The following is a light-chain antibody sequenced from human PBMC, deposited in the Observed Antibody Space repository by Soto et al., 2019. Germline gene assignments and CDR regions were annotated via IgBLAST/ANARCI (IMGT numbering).Light chain of an antibody. CDR2: AAS. CDR1: HDIRKY. Sequence: IQMPQSPSSLSASIGDRVPITCQASHDIRKYLNWYQQKPGKAPKLLLYAASELERGVPSRFSGRGSGTDFTFTINSLQPEDFGTYYCQQYDILRTFGQGTKVELK. CDR3: QQYDILRT. J-gene: IGKJ1*01. V-gene: IGKV1-33*01.